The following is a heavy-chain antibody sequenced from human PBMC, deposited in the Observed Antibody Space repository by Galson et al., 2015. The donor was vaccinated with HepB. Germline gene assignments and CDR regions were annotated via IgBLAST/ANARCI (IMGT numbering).Heavy chain of an antibody. CDR2: IYYSGST. Sequence: TLSLTCTVSGGSISSGDYFWSWIRQHPGKGLEWIGHIYYSGSTYDNPSLTSRVTISIDTSENQFSLKLNSVTAADTAVYYCARGDYGDSTFDYWGQGTLVTVSS. D-gene: IGHD4-17*01. J-gene: IGHJ4*02. CDR3: ARGDYGDSTFDY. CDR1: GGSISSGDYF. V-gene: IGHV4-31*03.